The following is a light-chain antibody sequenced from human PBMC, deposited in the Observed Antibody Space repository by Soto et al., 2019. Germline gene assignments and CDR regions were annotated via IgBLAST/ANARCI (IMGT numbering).Light chain of an antibody. CDR2: DAS. V-gene: IGKV3D-20*02. CDR1: QSVSSNY. CDR3: QQRSNWAIT. Sequence: EIVLTQSPGTLSLSPGERATLSCRASQSVSSNYLAWYQQKPGQAPRLLIYDASNRATGIPARFSGSGSGTDFTLTISSLEPEDFAVYYCQQRSNWAITFCQGTRLEN. J-gene: IGKJ5*01.